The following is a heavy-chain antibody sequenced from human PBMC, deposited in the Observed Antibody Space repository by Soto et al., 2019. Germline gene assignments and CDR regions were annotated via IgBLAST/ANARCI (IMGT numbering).Heavy chain of an antibody. D-gene: IGHD1-26*01. CDR3: ARDQGGGSYRLFDY. J-gene: IGHJ4*02. V-gene: IGHV1-69*01. CDR2: IIPIFGTA. CDR1: GGTFSSYA. Sequence: QVQLVQSGAEVKKPGSSVKVSCKASGGTFSSYAISWVRQAPGQGLEWMEGIIPIFGTANYAQKVQVIVTITADESTRTAYMELSSRSSEDTAVYYCARDQGGGSYRLFDYWGQGTLVTVSS.